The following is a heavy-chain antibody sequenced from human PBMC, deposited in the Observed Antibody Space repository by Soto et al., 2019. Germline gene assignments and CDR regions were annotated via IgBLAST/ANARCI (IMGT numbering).Heavy chain of an antibody. CDR3: ARDKSYDSSGYFEYYFDY. V-gene: IGHV1-69*13. D-gene: IGHD3-22*01. CDR1: GGTFSRYA. CDR2: IIPIFGTA. J-gene: IGHJ4*02. Sequence: GALVKIYCKAYGGTFSRYAISWVRQAPGQGLEWMGGIIPIFGTANYAQKFQGRVTITADESTSTAYMELSSLRSEDTAVYYCARDKSYDSSGYFEYYFDYWGQGTLVTVSS.